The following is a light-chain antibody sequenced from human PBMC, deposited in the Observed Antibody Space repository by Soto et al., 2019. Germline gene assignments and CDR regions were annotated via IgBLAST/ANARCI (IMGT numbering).Light chain of an antibody. CDR2: GAS. CDR1: QSVSSN. J-gene: IGKJ5*01. CDR3: QQYNNWPPVT. Sequence: DIGLTQSPGTISLCPGDRATLSCRASQSVSSNLAWYQQKPGQAPRLLIYGASTRATGIPARFSGSGSGTEFTLTISSLQSEDFAVYYCQQYNNWPPVTFGQGTLLEIK. V-gene: IGKV3-15*01.